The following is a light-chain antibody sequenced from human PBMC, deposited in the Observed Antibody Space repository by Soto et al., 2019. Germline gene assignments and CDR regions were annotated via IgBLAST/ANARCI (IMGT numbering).Light chain of an antibody. V-gene: IGKV1-5*01. J-gene: IGKJ1*01. Sequence: IQMTQSPSTLSASVGDRVTITCRASESMSNCLAWYQQKPGKAPKLLISGASSLQSGVPSRFGGSASGTEFTLTISSLQPDDIATYYCQQCHRYLTFGQGTKVDIK. CDR1: ESMSNC. CDR3: QQCHRYLT. CDR2: GAS.